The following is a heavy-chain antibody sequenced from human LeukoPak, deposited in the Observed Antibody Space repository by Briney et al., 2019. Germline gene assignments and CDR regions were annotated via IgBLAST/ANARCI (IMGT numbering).Heavy chain of an antibody. CDR2: ISYDGSNK. J-gene: IGHJ4*02. CDR1: GFTFSSYA. CDR3: ARSIAYYNGSGSYY. Sequence: PGGSLRLSCAASGFTFSSYAMHWVRQAPGKGLEWVAVISYDGSNKYYADSVKGRFTISRDNSKNTLYLQMNSLRAEDTAVYYCARSIAYYNGSGSYYWGQGTLVTVSS. D-gene: IGHD3-10*01. V-gene: IGHV3-30-3*01.